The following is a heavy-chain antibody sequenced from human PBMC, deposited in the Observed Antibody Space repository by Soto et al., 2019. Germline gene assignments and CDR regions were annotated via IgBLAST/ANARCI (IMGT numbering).Heavy chain of an antibody. CDR3: ARDYRDGYNLYYYYGMDV. Sequence: GGSLRLSCAASGFTFSSYAMHWVRQAPGKGLEWVAVISYDGSNKYYADSVKGRFTISRDNSKNTLYLQMNSLRAEDTAVYYCARDYRDGYNLYYYYGMDVWGQGTTVTVSS. D-gene: IGHD5-12*01. J-gene: IGHJ6*02. V-gene: IGHV3-30-3*01. CDR1: GFTFSSYA. CDR2: ISYDGSNK.